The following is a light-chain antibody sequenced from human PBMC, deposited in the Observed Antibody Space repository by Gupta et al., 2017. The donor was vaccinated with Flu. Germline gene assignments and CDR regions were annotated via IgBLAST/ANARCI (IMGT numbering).Light chain of an antibody. J-gene: IGKJ1*01. V-gene: IGKV2-24*01. CDR2: KIS. CDR3: MQATQFPRT. Sequence: EIVMTQTPLSSLVTLGQPASISCTSSQSLVHSDGTTYLSWLHKRPGQPPRLLIYKISDRLSGVPDRFSGSGAGTDFTLEISRVEAEDVGIYYCMQATQFPRTFGQGTKVEIK. CDR1: QSLVHSDGTTY.